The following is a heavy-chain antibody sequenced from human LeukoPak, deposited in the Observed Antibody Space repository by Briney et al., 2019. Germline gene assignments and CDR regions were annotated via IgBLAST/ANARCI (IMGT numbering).Heavy chain of an antibody. Sequence: PGGSLRLSCAASGFTFSSYAMHWVRQAPGKGLEWVAVISYDGSNKKYADSVKGRFTISRVNSQKTLYLQMNSLRAEDAAVYYCARDATTELGTVYMDVWGKGTTVTISS. J-gene: IGHJ6*03. CDR2: ISYDGSNK. D-gene: IGHD4-17*01. V-gene: IGHV3-30*04. CDR1: GFTFSSYA. CDR3: ARDATTELGTVYMDV.